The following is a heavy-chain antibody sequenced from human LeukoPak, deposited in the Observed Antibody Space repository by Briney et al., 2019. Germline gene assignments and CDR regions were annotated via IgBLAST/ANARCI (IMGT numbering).Heavy chain of an antibody. J-gene: IGHJ4*02. CDR3: ARDYGDYVIGFDY. CDR2: VTPYSFNT. CDR1: GYTFASYG. Sequence: ASVKGSCKASGYTFASYGISWVRQAPGQGLEWLGWVTPYSFNTNSAQKFQGRVTMTTDTSTSTAYMELRSLRSDDTAVYYCARDYGDYVIGFDYWGQGTLVTVSS. V-gene: IGHV1-18*01. D-gene: IGHD4-17*01.